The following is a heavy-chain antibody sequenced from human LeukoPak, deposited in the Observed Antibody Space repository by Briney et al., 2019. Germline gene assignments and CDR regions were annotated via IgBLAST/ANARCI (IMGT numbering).Heavy chain of an antibody. Sequence: PGGSLRLSCAASGFTFSSYSMNWVRQAPGKGLEWVSSISSSSSYIYYADSVKGRFTISRDNSKNTLYLQMNSLRAEDTAVYYCAREGDGFFDYWGQGTLVTVSS. V-gene: IGHV3-21*01. CDR2: ISSSSSYI. D-gene: IGHD5-24*01. CDR3: AREGDGFFDY. CDR1: GFTFSSYS. J-gene: IGHJ4*02.